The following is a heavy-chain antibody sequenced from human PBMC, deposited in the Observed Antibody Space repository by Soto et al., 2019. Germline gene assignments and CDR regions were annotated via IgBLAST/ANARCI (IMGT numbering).Heavy chain of an antibody. CDR2: IIPIFGTA. V-gene: IGHV1-69*13. D-gene: IGHD3-10*01. Sequence: SVKVSCKASGGTFSSYAISWVRQAPGQGLEWMGGIIPIFGTANYAQKFQGRVTITADESTSTAYMELSSLRSQDTAVYYCARDRYGSGSYSSLVFDYWGQGTLVTVSS. CDR3: ARDRYGSGSYSSLVFDY. J-gene: IGHJ4*02. CDR1: GGTFSSYA.